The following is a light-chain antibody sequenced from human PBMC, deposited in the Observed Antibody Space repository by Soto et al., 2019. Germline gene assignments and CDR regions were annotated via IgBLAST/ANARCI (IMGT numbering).Light chain of an antibody. Sequence: LTQPPSASGSPGQSVTISCTGASSDVGGYNFVSWYQHFPGKAPKLIIYEVTKRPSGVPDRFSGSKSGNTASLTVSGLQTDDEADYYCSSYGGSNNFVFGTGTKVTVL. J-gene: IGLJ1*01. CDR1: SSDVGGYNF. CDR3: SSYGGSNNFV. CDR2: EVT. V-gene: IGLV2-8*01.